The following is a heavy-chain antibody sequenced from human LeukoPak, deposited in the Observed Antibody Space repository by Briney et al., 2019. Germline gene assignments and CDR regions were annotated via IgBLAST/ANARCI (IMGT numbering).Heavy chain of an antibody. CDR2: ISWNSGSI. CDR1: GFTFDDYA. CDR3: ATLDSSSWYEGYFQH. Sequence: PGGSLRLSCAASGFTFDDYAMHWVRQAPGKGLEWVSGISWNSGSIGYADPVKGRFTISRDNAKNSLYLQMNSLRAEDTALYYCATLDSSSWYEGYFQHWGQGTLVTVSS. J-gene: IGHJ1*01. V-gene: IGHV3-9*01. D-gene: IGHD6-13*01.